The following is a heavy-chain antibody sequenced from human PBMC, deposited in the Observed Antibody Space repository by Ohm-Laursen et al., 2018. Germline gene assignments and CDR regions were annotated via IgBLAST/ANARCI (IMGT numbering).Heavy chain of an antibody. D-gene: IGHD3-22*01. CDR1: GFTFTDYY. CDR2: INCKTGGT. Sequence: ASVKVSCKASGFTFTDYYFHWVRQAPGQGLEWMGWINCKTGGTNYAQKLQGRVTMTRDTSTSTVYMELSSLRSEDTAVYYCAITYYYDSSGYYSGAFDIWGQGTMVTVSS. J-gene: IGHJ3*02. CDR3: AITYYYDSSGYYSGAFDI. V-gene: IGHV1-2*02.